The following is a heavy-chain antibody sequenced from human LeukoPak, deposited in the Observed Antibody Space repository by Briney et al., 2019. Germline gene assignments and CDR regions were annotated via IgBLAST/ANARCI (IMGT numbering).Heavy chain of an antibody. D-gene: IGHD3-10*01. CDR3: ARDIGNYFDY. CDR2: ISYDGSNK. Sequence: GGSLRLSCAASGFTFSSYAMHWVRQAPGKGLEWVAVISYDGSNKYYADSVKGRFTISRDNSKNTLYLQMNSLRAEDTAVYYCARDIGNYFDYWGQGTLVTVSS. CDR1: GFTFSSYA. V-gene: IGHV3-30*14. J-gene: IGHJ4*02.